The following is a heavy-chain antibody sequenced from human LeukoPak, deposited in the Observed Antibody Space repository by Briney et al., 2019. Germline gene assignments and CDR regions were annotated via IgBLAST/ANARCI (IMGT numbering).Heavy chain of an antibody. J-gene: IGHJ3*02. D-gene: IGHD3-10*01. CDR2: INPNSGGT. CDR3: GRVNFNMVGGFIRSVVFYM. CDR1: GYTFTGYY. Sequence: ASVKVSCKASGYTFTGYYMHWVRQAPGQGLEWMGWINPNSGGTNYAQKFQGWVTMTRDTSISTAYMELRSLRSDDTAVYYCGRVNFNMVGGFIRSVVFYMWGKGKMVTVSS. V-gene: IGHV1-2*04.